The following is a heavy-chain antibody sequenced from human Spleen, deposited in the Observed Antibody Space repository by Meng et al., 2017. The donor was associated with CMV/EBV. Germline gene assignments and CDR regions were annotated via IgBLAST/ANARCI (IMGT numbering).Heavy chain of an antibody. Sequence: GESLKISCAASGFTFSSYSMNWVRQAPGKGLEWVSSISSSSSYIYYADSVKGRFTISRDNAKNSLYLQMNSLRAEDTAVYYCARDACSSTRCYTWGFGPRGDWFDPWGQGTLVTVSS. J-gene: IGHJ5*02. CDR3: ARDACSSTRCYTWGFGPRGDWFDP. CDR2: ISSSSSYI. D-gene: IGHD2-2*02. V-gene: IGHV3-21*01. CDR1: GFTFSSYS.